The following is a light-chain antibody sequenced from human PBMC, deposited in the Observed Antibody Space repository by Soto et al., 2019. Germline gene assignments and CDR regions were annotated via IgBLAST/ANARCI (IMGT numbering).Light chain of an antibody. V-gene: IGKV3-15*01. CDR3: QQYNSWLT. Sequence: IVMTQSPATLSVSPGERATLSCRASQSVSSNLAWYQQKPGLAPRLLIYDASTRATGIPARFSGSGSGTEFALTISSLQSQDFAVYYCQQYNSWLTFGGGTKVEIK. J-gene: IGKJ4*01. CDR1: QSVSSN. CDR2: DAS.